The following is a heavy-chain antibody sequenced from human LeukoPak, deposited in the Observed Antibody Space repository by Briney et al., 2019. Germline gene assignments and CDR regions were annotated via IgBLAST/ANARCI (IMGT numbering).Heavy chain of an antibody. Sequence: PGEPLILSCAVSGFTFRSYGMHWVRQAPAKGLEWVAFIRYDGNSNYYADSVKGRFTISRDNSRSTLYLQMNSLRAEDTAVYYCAKEEVISGNHGVYFDDWGQGTLVTVSS. D-gene: IGHD3-22*01. J-gene: IGHJ4*02. CDR3: AKEEVISGNHGVYFDD. CDR1: GFTFRSYG. CDR2: IRYDGNSN. V-gene: IGHV3-30*02.